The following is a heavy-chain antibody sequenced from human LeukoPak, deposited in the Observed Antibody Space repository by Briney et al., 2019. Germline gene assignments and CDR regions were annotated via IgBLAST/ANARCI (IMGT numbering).Heavy chain of an antibody. J-gene: IGHJ4*02. D-gene: IGHD3-10*01. Sequence: GGSLRLSCVASGIIFSTYAMTWVRQAPGKGLEWVSGISGSGGYTYYADAVKGRLTISRDNSKNTLYLQMDSLRAEDTALYYCAKGYYGSGSYDYWGQGTLVTVSS. CDR1: GIIFSTYA. V-gene: IGHV3-23*01. CDR3: AKGYYGSGSYDY. CDR2: ISGSGGYT.